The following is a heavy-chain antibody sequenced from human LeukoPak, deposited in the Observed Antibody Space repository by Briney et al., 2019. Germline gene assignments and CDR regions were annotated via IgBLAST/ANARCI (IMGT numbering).Heavy chain of an antibody. CDR1: GVRLSDHW. CDR3: AILKSPTDPDY. D-gene: IGHD2-21*02. J-gene: IGHJ4*02. CDR2: ITSDGTGP. Sequence: PGGALRLSCAESGVRLSDHWMHWGRQGPGAQAEGRARITSDGTGPSYAGSVRGAFMISRDNARNTLFLQMTRVRGDDPAVHYCAILKSPTDPDYWGQGTLVTVSA. V-gene: IGHV3-74*01.